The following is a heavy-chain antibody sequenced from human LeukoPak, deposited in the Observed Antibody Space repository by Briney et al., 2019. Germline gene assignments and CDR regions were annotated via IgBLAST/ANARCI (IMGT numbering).Heavy chain of an antibody. CDR2: ISGYNGDR. V-gene: IGHV1-18*01. CDR1: GYSYTHYG. CDR3: ATGDSSGYYPYYFDQ. D-gene: IGHD3-22*01. J-gene: IGHJ4*02. Sequence: ASVKVSCKASGYSYTHYGIAWVRQAPGQGLEWMGWISGYNGDRNFAPKVQGRVTMTTDTSANIAHMELRSLRSEDTAVYYCATGDSSGYYPYYFDQWGQGTLVAVSS.